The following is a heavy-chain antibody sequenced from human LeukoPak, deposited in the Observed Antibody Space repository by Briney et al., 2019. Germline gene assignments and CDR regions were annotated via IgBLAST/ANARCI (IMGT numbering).Heavy chain of an antibody. Sequence: PSETLSLTCTVSGGSNSSYYWSWIRQPPGKGLEWIGYIYYSGSTNYNPSLKSRVTISVDTSKNQFSLKLSSVTAADTAVYYCAQRRYYGSGSYSNDAFDIWGQGTMVTVSS. J-gene: IGHJ3*02. V-gene: IGHV4-59*08. D-gene: IGHD3-10*01. CDR3: AQRRYYGSGSYSNDAFDI. CDR1: GGSNSSYY. CDR2: IYYSGST.